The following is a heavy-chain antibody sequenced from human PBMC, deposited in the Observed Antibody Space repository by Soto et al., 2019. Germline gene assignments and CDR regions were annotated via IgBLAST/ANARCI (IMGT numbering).Heavy chain of an antibody. D-gene: IGHD6-19*01. CDR2: VSYNVRT. J-gene: IGHJ4*02. CDR1: GGSIRSRSYF. V-gene: IGHV4-39*01. CDR3: ASQAVYEGYSNGWYFDA. Sequence: QLQLQESGPGLVKPSETLFPTCTVSGGSIRSRSYFWGWLRQPQGKGLEWIGSVSYNVRTYYNPSLKSRPTMSVDTSKNQFYLKLSSVTDADTAVYYCASQAVYEGYSNGWYFDAWGQGTLVTVSS.